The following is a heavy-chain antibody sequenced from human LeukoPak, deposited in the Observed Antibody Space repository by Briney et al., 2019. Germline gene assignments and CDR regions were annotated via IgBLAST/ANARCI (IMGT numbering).Heavy chain of an antibody. D-gene: IGHD3-10*01. CDR2: INSDGSST. Sequence: GGSLRLSCAASRFTFSTYWMHWVRQAPGKGLVWVSRINSDGSSTGYADSVKGRFTISRDNAKNSLYLQMDSLTAEDTALYYCARDPYYYNSGSFAAFDIWGQGTMVTVSS. J-gene: IGHJ3*02. CDR1: RFTFSTYW. CDR3: ARDPYYYNSGSFAAFDI. V-gene: IGHV3-74*01.